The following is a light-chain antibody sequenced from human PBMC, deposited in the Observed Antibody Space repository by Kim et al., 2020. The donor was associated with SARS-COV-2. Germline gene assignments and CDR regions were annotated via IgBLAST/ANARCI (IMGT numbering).Light chain of an antibody. CDR3: AAWDDSLNAWL. V-gene: IGLV1-44*01. CDR1: SSNIGSNT. Sequence: GQMITVSCSGSSSNIGSNTVNWYQQLQRAAPKHLIYSNVRRPSGVPDRFSGSKSGASASLAISGLQSEDEADYYCAAWDDSLNAWLFGGGTQLTVL. CDR2: SNV. J-gene: IGLJ3*02.